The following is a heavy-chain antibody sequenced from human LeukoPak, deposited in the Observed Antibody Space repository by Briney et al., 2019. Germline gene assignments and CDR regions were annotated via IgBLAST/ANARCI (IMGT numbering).Heavy chain of an antibody. J-gene: IGHJ4*02. Sequence: KPSETLSLTCTVSGGSISSGSYYWSWIRQPPGKGLEWIGYIYYSGSTNYNPSLKSRVTISVDTSKNQFSLKLSSVTAADTAVYYCARQGPRGGPGVTLLDTAMVDYWGQGTLVTVSS. D-gene: IGHD5-18*01. CDR3: ARQGPRGGPGVTLLDTAMVDY. CDR2: IYYSGST. CDR1: GGSISSGSYY. V-gene: IGHV4-61*01.